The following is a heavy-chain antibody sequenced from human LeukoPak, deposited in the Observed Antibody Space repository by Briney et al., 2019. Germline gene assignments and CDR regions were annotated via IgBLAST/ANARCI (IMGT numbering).Heavy chain of an antibody. CDR1: GFMFSRLG. V-gene: IGHV3-33*06. D-gene: IGHD3-16*01. CDR2: IWHDGSVE. CDR3: AKEGDQFRGYMDA. J-gene: IGHJ6*03. Sequence: GGSLRLSCAASGFMFSRLGMQWVRQAPGEGLEWVAMIWHDGSVEEYADSVKGRFTISRDNSQNTLYLQMNSLRDDDTAVYYCAKEGDQFRGYMDAWGKGTTLTVSS.